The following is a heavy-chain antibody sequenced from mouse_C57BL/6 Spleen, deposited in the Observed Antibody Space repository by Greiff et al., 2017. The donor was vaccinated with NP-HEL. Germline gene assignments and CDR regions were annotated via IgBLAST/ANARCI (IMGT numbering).Heavy chain of an antibody. CDR2: INPNNGGT. V-gene: IGHV1-26*01. Sequence: EVQLQQSGPELVKPGASVKISCKASGYTFTDYYMNWVKQSHGKSLEWIGDINPNNGGTSYNQKFKGKATLTVDKSSSTAYMELRSLTSEDSAVYYCASEGYDAGNYFDYWGQGTTLTVSS. CDR1: GYTFTDYY. D-gene: IGHD2-2*01. J-gene: IGHJ2*01. CDR3: ASEGYDAGNYFDY.